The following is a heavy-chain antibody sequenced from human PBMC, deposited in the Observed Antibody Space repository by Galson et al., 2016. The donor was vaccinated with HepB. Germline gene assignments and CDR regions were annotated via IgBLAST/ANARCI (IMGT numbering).Heavy chain of an antibody. D-gene: IGHD3-22*01. CDR1: GYTFTRYY. CDR2: INPSGGST. V-gene: IGHV1-46*01. Sequence: SVKVSCKASGYTFTRYYIHWVRQAPGQGLEWMGVINPSGGSTKDAQKFPGRVTMTRDTSTSTVYMELSSLRSEDTAVYFCARGGYYDSSGSLRYWGQGTLVTGSS. J-gene: IGHJ4*02. CDR3: ARGGYYDSSGSLRY.